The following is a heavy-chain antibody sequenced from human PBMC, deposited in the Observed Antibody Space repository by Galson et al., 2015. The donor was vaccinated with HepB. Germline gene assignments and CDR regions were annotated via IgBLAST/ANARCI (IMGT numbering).Heavy chain of an antibody. D-gene: IGHD6-13*01. Sequence: LSLTCTVSGGSISSSSYYWGWIRQPPGKGLEWIGSIYYSGSTYYNPSLKSRVTISVDTSKNQFSLKLSSVTAADTAVYYCARDLGPAAAGPWGQGTLVTVSS. CDR2: IYYSGST. CDR3: ARDLGPAAAGP. CDR1: GGSISSSSYY. J-gene: IGHJ5*02. V-gene: IGHV4-39*07.